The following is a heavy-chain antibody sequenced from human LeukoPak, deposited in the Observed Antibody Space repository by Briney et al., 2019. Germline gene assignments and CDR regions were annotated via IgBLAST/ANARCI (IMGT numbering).Heavy chain of an antibody. CDR3: ARVLYYDSSGYLGY. V-gene: IGHV4-59*01. Sequence: SETLPLTCTVSGGSISSYCWSWIRQPPGKGLEWIGYIYYSGSTNYNPSLKSRVTISVDTSKNQFSLKLSSVTAADTAVYYCARVLYYDSSGYLGYWGQGTLVTVSS. J-gene: IGHJ4*02. D-gene: IGHD3-22*01. CDR1: GGSISSYC. CDR2: IYYSGST.